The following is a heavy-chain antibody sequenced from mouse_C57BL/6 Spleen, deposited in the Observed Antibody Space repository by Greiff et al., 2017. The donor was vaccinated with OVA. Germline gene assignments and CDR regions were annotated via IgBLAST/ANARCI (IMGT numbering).Heavy chain of an antibody. CDR1: GYAFSSYW. V-gene: IGHV1-80*01. CDR3: ARGGTSYYFDY. D-gene: IGHD2-14*01. J-gene: IGHJ2*01. CDR2: IYPGDGDT. Sequence: QVQLKQSGAELVKPGASVKISCKASGYAFSSYWMYWVKERPGKGLEWIGQIYPGDGDTNYNGKFKGKATLTADKSSSTAYMQLSSLTSEDSAVYFCARGGTSYYFDYWGQGTTLTVSS.